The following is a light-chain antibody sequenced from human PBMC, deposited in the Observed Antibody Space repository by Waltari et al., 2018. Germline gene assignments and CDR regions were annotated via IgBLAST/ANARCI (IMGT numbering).Light chain of an antibody. Sequence: EIVLTQSPATLSLSPGERATLSCRASLSVDNYLTWYQQKPGQTPRLVMYHASNRATGIPTRFSGSGSGTVFTLAISSLEPEDFAVYYCHQRSNWPITFGQGTRLEIK. CDR3: HQRSNWPIT. J-gene: IGKJ5*01. V-gene: IGKV3-11*01. CDR2: HAS. CDR1: LSVDNY.